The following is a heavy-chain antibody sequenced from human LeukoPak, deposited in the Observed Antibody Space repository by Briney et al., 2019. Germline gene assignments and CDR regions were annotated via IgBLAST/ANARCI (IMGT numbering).Heavy chain of an antibody. CDR1: GYTFTSYD. J-gene: IGHJ4*02. CDR2: MNPNSGNT. D-gene: IGHD2-2*01. CDR3: ARSKGGVTVVVPAALMGY. V-gene: IGHV1-8*01. Sequence: ASVKVSCKASGYTFTSYDINWVRQATGQGLEWMGWMNPNSGNTGYAQKFQGRVTMTRNTSISTAYMELSSLRSEDTAVYYCARSKGGVTVVVPAALMGYWGQGILVTVSS.